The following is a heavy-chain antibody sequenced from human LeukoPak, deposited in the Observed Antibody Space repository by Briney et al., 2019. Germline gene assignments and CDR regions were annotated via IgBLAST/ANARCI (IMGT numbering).Heavy chain of an antibody. Sequence: GGSLRLSCAASGFTFSSYSMNWVRQAPGKGLEWVSYISSSSSTIYYADSVKGRFTISRDNAKNSLYLQMNSLRAEDTAVYYCARGVMPYSSSPFDYWGQGTLVTVSS. V-gene: IGHV3-48*01. J-gene: IGHJ4*02. CDR2: ISSSSSTI. CDR1: GFTFSSYS. D-gene: IGHD6-6*01. CDR3: ARGVMPYSSSPFDY.